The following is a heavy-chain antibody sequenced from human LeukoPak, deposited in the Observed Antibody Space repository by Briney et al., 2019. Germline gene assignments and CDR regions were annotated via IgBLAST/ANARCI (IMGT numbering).Heavy chain of an antibody. CDR2: ISYSGGTT. V-gene: IGHV3-23*01. D-gene: IGHD3-10*01. CDR1: GFTFGSYA. J-gene: IGHJ4*02. CDR3: ARGGITTVRNDY. Sequence: PGGSLRLSCAASGFTFGSYAMSWVRQAPGKGLEWVSAISYSGGTTYYADSVKGRFTISRDNSKNTLYLQMNSLRAEDTAVYYCARGGITTVRNDYWGQGTLVTVSS.